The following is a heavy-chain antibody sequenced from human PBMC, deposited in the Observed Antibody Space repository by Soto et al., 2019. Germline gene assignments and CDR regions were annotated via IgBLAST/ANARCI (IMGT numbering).Heavy chain of an antibody. V-gene: IGHV1-69*13. CDR2: IIPIFGTA. Sequence: SVKVSCKASGGTFSSYAISWVRQAPGQGLEWMGGIIPIFGTANYAQKFQGRVTITADESTSTAYMELSSLRSEDTAVYYCARGVITMVRGVIIRRDYFYYGMDVWGDGPTVTVSS. D-gene: IGHD3-10*01. CDR3: ARGVITMVRGVIIRRDYFYYGMDV. CDR1: GGTFSSYA. J-gene: IGHJ6*02.